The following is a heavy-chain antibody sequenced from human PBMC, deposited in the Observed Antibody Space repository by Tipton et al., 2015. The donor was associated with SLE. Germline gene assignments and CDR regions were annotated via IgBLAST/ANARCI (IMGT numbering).Heavy chain of an antibody. V-gene: IGHV4-59*12. CDR1: GGSISSYY. D-gene: IGHD1-26*01. Sequence: TLSLTCTVSGGSISSYYWSWIRQPPGKGLEWIGYISYTGNTNFNPSLKSRVTISADTSKNEISLKMTSVTAADTAVYYCARDWVVGATLDRFDPWGQGTLVTVSS. CDR2: ISYTGNT. CDR3: ARDWVVGATLDRFDP. J-gene: IGHJ5*02.